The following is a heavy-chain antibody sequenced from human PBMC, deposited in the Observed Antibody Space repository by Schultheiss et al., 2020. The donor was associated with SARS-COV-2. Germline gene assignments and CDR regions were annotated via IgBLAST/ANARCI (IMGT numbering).Heavy chain of an antibody. CDR2: ISSNGGST. V-gene: IGHV3-64*02. D-gene: IGHD3-22*01. CDR1: GFTFSSYA. CDR3: ARGLPAGGFTMIVVVPDNWFDP. Sequence: GGSLRLSCAASGFTFSSYAMHWVRQAPGKGLEYVSAISSNGGSTYYADSVKGRFTISRDNSKNTLYLQMGSLRAEDMAVYYCARGLPAGGFTMIVVVPDNWFDPWGQGTLVTVSS. J-gene: IGHJ5*02.